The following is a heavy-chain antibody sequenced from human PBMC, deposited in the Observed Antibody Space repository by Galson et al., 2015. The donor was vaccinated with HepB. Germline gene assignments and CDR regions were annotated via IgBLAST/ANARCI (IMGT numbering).Heavy chain of an antibody. J-gene: IGHJ4*02. D-gene: IGHD2-15*01. CDR2: IFHSGST. Sequence: LSLTCAVSGDSITTTNWWSWVRQPPGKGLEWIGEIFHSGSTIYNPSLKSRLTISVDKSKNQFSLRLSSVTAADTAVYYCAREGSQKSYCSGGFCYRPLDYWGQGTLVTVSS. V-gene: IGHV4-4*02. CDR1: GDSITTTNW. CDR3: AREGSQKSYCSGGFCYRPLDY.